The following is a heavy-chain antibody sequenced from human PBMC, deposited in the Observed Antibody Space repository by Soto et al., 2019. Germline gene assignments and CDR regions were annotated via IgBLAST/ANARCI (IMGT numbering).Heavy chain of an antibody. CDR2: INAGNGNT. Sequence: ASVKVSCKASGYTFTSYAMHWVRQAPGQRLEWMGWINAGNGNTKYSQKYHGRVTITRDTSASTAYMELSSLRSEDTAVYYCATTSFFMTTVPDVYYYYGMDVWGQGTTVTVSS. J-gene: IGHJ6*02. V-gene: IGHV1-3*01. CDR3: ATTSFFMTTVPDVYYYYGMDV. D-gene: IGHD4-4*01. CDR1: GYTFTSYA.